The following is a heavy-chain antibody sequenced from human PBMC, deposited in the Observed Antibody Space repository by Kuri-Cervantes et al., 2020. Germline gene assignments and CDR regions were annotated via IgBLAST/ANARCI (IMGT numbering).Heavy chain of an antibody. Sequence: SETLSLTCTVSGGSISSSSFYWGWIRQPPGKGLEWIGSIYYSGSTYYNPSLKSRVTISVDTSKNQFSLKLSSVTAADTAVYYCARGACGDYWGQGTLVTVSS. J-gene: IGHJ4*02. CDR3: ARGACGDY. V-gene: IGHV4-39*07. CDR2: IYYSGST. CDR1: GGSISSSSFY.